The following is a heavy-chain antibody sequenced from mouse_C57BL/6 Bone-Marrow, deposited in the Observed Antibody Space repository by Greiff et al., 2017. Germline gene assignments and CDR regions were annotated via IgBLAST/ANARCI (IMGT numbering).Heavy chain of an antibody. CDR3: ARAFDYYSSYCSWFAY. V-gene: IGHV1-81*01. CDR2: IYPRRGNT. D-gene: IGHD2-5*01. J-gene: IGHJ3*01. Sequence: QVQLQQSGAELARPGASVKLSCKASGYTFTSYGISWVKQRTGQGLEWIGEIYPRRGNTYYNEKFKGNDTLTADKSSSTAYMELRSLTSEDSSFYFCARAFDYYSSYCSWFAYWGQGTLVTVSA. CDR1: GYTFTSYG.